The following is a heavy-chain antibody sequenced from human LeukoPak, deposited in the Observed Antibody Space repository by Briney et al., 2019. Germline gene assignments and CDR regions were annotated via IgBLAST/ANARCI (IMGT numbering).Heavy chain of an antibody. D-gene: IGHD4-23*01. Sequence: PGGSLRLSCAASGFTFSDYYMSWIRQAPGKGLEWVSYISSSGSTIYYADSVKGRFTISRDNAKNSLYLQMSSLRAEDTAVYYCARDEVDYGGNAYYYYYYMDVWGKGTTVTVSS. CDR1: GFTFSDYY. CDR3: ARDEVDYGGNAYYYYYYMDV. J-gene: IGHJ6*03. CDR2: ISSSGSTI. V-gene: IGHV3-11*01.